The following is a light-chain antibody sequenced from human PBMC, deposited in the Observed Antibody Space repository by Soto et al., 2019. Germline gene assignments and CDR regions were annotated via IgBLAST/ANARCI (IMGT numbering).Light chain of an antibody. Sequence: QSALTQPASVSGSPGQSITISCTGTSSDVGGYNYVSWYQQHPGKAPKLMIYEVTNRPSGVSTRFSGSKSGNTASLTISGLQAEDEADYYRSSYTSSNSWVFGGGTKLTVL. CDR2: EVT. J-gene: IGLJ3*02. CDR3: SSYTSSNSWV. V-gene: IGLV2-14*01. CDR1: SSDVGGYNY.